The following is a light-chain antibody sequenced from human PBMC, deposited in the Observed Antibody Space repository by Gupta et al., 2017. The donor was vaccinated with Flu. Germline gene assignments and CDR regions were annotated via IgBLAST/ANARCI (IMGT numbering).Light chain of an antibody. CDR2: GAS. CDR1: QSVSVN. Sequence: KVMTQSPVTLSVSPGETVTLSCRARQSVSVNVAWYQQKPGQAPRLLIYGASTRANGVPARFSGSGSGTEFTLTIDSRQSEDFAVYDCQHENYCPCSFGQGNKVEIK. J-gene: IGKJ2*01. V-gene: IGKV3-15*01. CDR3: QHENYCPCS.